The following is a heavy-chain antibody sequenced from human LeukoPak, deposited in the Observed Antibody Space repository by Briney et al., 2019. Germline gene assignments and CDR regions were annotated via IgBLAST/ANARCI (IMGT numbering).Heavy chain of an antibody. CDR1: GGSIITSANY. CDR3: ARHSSGTYYRISYFFMDV. V-gene: IGHV4-39*01. D-gene: IGHD1-26*01. Sequence: SETLSLTCSVSGGSIITSANYWGWIRQPPGKGREWIGNIYYSGTSYSNPSLRSRVTISIDTSKHQFSLNLTSVTAADTAIYYCARHSSGTYYRISYFFMDVWGKGTTVTVSS. J-gene: IGHJ6*03. CDR2: IYYSGTS.